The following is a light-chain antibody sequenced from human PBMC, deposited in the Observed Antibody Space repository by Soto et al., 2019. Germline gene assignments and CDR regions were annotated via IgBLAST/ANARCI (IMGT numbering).Light chain of an antibody. CDR1: QSVSSN. CDR2: GAS. J-gene: IGKJ2*02. Sequence: EIVMTQSPATLSVSPGERATLSCRASQSVSSNLACYQQKPGQAPRLLIYGASTRATGIPARFSGSESGTEFTLNISSLQSEDFAVYYCQQYNNWPSTFGQGTKLEIK. V-gene: IGKV3-15*01. CDR3: QQYNNWPST.